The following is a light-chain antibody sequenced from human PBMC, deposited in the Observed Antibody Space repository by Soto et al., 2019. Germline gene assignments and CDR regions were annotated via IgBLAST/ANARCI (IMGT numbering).Light chain of an antibody. CDR1: QSIGTS. CDR3: QQYYAYSPYT. CDR2: RAS. J-gene: IGKJ2*01. Sequence: DIQMTQSPSILSASVGDRVTITCRATQSIGTSLAWYQQKPGKPPRLLLYRASSLERGVPSRFSGSGSGAEFSLTFSSLQPDNFATYYCQQYYAYSPYTFGQGTKLEI. V-gene: IGKV1-5*03.